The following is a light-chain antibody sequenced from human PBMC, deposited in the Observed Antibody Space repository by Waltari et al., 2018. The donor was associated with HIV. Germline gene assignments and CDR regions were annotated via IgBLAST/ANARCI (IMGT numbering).Light chain of an antibody. CDR1: QSVSSN. CDR3: QQYNDWPPFT. CDR2: GAF. J-gene: IGKJ3*01. Sequence: EIVMTQSPAILSVSPGEGVTLSCRASQSVSSNLAWYQQKPGQTPRVLIYGAFTRATGIPARFSGSGSGTDFTLTISSLQFEDFAVYYCQQYNDWPPFTFGPGTKVDIK. V-gene: IGKV3-15*01.